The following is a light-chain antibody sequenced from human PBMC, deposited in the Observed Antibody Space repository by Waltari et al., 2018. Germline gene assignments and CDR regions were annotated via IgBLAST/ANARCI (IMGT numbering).Light chain of an antibody. CDR3: MQAVQTPLT. Sequence: DIVMTQSPLSLPVTPGEPASISCRSSQSLLYSNGYNYLDWYLQKPGLSPLLLIYLSSNRPSGVPDRFSGSGSGTDFTLRISRVEAGDVGVYYCMQAVQTPLTFGGGTKVEIK. CDR2: LSS. CDR1: QSLLYSNGYNY. V-gene: IGKV2-28*01. J-gene: IGKJ4*01.